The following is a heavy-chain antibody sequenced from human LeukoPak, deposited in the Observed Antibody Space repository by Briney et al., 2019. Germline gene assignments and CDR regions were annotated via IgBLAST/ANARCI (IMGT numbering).Heavy chain of an antibody. J-gene: IGHJ6*03. V-gene: IGHV4-34*01. CDR3: ARRNLGYCNSTSCHYYYYYYMDV. D-gene: IGHD2-2*01. CDR2: INHSGRT. CDR1: GGSFSGYY. Sequence: SETLSLTCTVYGGSFSGYYWSWLRQPPGKGLEWIGEINHSGRTNYNPSLKSRVIISVDTSKNQFSLKLSSVTAADTAVYYCARRNLGYCNSTSCHYYYYYYMDVWGKGTTVTVSS.